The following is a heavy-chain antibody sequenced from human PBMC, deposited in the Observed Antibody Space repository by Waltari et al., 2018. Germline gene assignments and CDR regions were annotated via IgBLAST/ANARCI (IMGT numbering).Heavy chain of an antibody. CDR3: ARTVRWNDDYVDY. CDR1: GGAISSSSYY. V-gene: IGHV4-39*07. J-gene: IGHJ4*02. CDR2: IYYSGST. D-gene: IGHD1-1*01. Sequence: QLQLQESGPGLVKPSETLSLTCTVAGGAISSSSYYWGWIRQPPGKGLEWIGSIYYSGSTDYNPSLKSRVTISVDTSKNQFSLKLSSVTAADTAVYYCARTVRWNDDYVDYWGQGTLVTVSS.